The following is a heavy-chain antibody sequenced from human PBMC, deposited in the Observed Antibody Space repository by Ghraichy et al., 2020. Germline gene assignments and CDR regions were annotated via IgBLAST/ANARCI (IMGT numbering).Heavy chain of an antibody. CDR3: ATEGGDIPFAY. V-gene: IGHV3-48*01. CDR1: GFSFITYS. Sequence: GESLNISCRASGFSFITYSMYWVRQAPGKGLEWVSYISAGGSTMYYADSVEGRFTISRDNAKNLLYLQMNSLRAEDTAVYYCATEGGDIPFAYWGQGTLVTFSS. D-gene: IGHD2-21*02. CDR2: ISAGGSTM. J-gene: IGHJ4*02.